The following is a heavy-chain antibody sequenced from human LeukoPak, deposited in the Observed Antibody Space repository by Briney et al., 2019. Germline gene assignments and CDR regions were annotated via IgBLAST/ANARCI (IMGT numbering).Heavy chain of an antibody. Sequence: SETLSLTCTVSGGSISSYYRSWIRQPPGKGLEWIGYIYYSGSTNYNPSLNSRGTISVDRSEHEFSLNLSSVTAADTAVYYCARDSLRSSYDAFDIWGQGTMVAVSS. V-gene: IGHV4-59*01. CDR2: IYYSGST. CDR1: GGSISSYY. D-gene: IGHD6-13*01. J-gene: IGHJ3*02. CDR3: ARDSLRSSYDAFDI.